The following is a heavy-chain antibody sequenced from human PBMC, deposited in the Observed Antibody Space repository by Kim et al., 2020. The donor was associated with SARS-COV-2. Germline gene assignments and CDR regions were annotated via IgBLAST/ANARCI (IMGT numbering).Heavy chain of an antibody. CDR2: ISSSSSTI. V-gene: IGHV3-48*02. Sequence: GGSLRLSCAASGFTFSSYSMNWVRQAPGKGLEWVSYISSSSSTIYYADSVKGRFTISRDNAKNSLYLQMNSLRDEDTAVYYCARVRVVPAAIGSYYYYGMDVWGQGTTVTVSS. D-gene: IGHD2-2*01. J-gene: IGHJ6*02. CDR3: ARVRVVPAAIGSYYYYGMDV. CDR1: GFTFSSYS.